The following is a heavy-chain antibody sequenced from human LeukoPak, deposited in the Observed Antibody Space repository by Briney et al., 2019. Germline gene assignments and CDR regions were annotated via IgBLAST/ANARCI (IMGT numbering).Heavy chain of an antibody. D-gene: IGHD2-2*01. Sequence: SETLSLXCTVSGYSISSGYYWGWIRQPPGKGLEWIGSIYHSGSTYYNPSLKSRVTISVDTSKNQFSLKLSSVTAADTAVYYCARDDFCSSTSCYPRWFDPWGQGTLVTVSS. CDR2: IYHSGST. CDR3: ARDDFCSSTSCYPRWFDP. CDR1: GYSISSGYY. J-gene: IGHJ5*02. V-gene: IGHV4-38-2*02.